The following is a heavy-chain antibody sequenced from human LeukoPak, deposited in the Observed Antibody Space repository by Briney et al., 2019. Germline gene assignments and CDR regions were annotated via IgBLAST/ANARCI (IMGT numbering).Heavy chain of an antibody. CDR2: ISAYNGNT. J-gene: IGHJ4*02. CDR3: ARDRQDIVVVVAATEPYDY. V-gene: IGHV1-18*01. CDR1: GYTFTSYG. Sequence: ASVKVSCKASGYTFTSYGIIWVRQAPGQGLEWMGWISAYNGNTNYAQKLQGRVTMTTDTSTSTAYMELRSLRSDDTAVYYCARDRQDIVVVVAATEPYDYWGQGTLVTVSS. D-gene: IGHD2-15*01.